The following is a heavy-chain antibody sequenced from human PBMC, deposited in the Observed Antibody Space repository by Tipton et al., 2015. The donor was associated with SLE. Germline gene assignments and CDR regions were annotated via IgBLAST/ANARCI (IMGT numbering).Heavy chain of an antibody. Sequence: SLRLSCAASGFTFSSYWMSWVRQAPGKGLEWVANIKQDGSEKYYVDSVKGRFTISRDNAKNSLYLQMNSLRAEDTAVYYCARARRGRSSRQEGDWFDPWGQGTLVTVSS. V-gene: IGHV3-7*02. J-gene: IGHJ5*02. CDR3: ARARRGRSSRQEGDWFDP. CDR2: IKQDGSEK. CDR1: GFTFSSYW. D-gene: IGHD6-13*01.